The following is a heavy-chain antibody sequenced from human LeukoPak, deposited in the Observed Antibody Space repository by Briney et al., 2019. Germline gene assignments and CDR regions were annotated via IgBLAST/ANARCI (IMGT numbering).Heavy chain of an antibody. J-gene: IGHJ5*02. Sequence: SETLSLTCTVSGGSIRSSYYWGWIRQPPGKGLEWIGSSYYGGSTYYNPSLKSRVTISVDTSKNQFSLKLSSVTAADTAVYYCAGQLLSWFDPWGQGTLVTVSS. CDR1: GGSIRSSYY. CDR2: SYYGGST. V-gene: IGHV4-39*01. D-gene: IGHD2-2*01. CDR3: AGQLLSWFDP.